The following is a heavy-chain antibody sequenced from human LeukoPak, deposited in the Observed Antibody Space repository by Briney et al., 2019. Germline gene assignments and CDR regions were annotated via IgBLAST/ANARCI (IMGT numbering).Heavy chain of an antibody. CDR2: INPNSGGT. V-gene: IGHV1-2*06. CDR3: ARHWFGPPIDP. J-gene: IGHJ5*02. D-gene: IGHD3-16*01. Sequence: ASVKVSCKASGYTFTGYYMHWVRQAPGQGLEWMGRINPNSGGTNYAQKFQGRVTMTRDTSISTAYLQWSSLKASDTAMYYCARHWFGPPIDPWGQGTLVTVSS. CDR1: GYTFTGYY.